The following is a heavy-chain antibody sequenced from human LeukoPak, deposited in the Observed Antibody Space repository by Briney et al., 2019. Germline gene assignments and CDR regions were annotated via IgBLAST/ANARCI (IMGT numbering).Heavy chain of an antibody. D-gene: IGHD3-22*01. J-gene: IGHJ4*02. V-gene: IGHV3-20*04. Sequence: RAGGSLRLSCAASGFNFDDYVMNWVRQAPGKGLEWVPGINWNGGSRGYADSVKGRFTISRDNAKNSLYLQMNSLRAEDTALYYCARSRHSYDSTGFPHYWGQGTLVTVSS. CDR3: ARSRHSYDSTGFPHY. CDR2: INWNGGSR. CDR1: GFNFDDYV.